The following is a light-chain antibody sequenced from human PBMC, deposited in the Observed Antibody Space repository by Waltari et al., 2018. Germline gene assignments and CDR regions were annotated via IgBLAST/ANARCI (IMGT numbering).Light chain of an antibody. Sequence: EIVLTQSPGTLSLSPGERATLSCRASQSLTKQYLAWYQQKPGQAPRLLIYGASSRAACIPDRFSGSGSGTDFTLTISRLEPEDFAVYYCQQYGSSVMYTFGQGTKLEIK. J-gene: IGKJ2*01. CDR3: QQYGSSVMYT. V-gene: IGKV3-20*01. CDR1: QSLTKQY. CDR2: GAS.